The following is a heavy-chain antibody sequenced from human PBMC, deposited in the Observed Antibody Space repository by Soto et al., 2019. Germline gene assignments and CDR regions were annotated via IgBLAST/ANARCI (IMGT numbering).Heavy chain of an antibody. CDR1: GGSFSGYY. V-gene: IGHV4-34*01. J-gene: IGHJ4*02. Sequence: SETLSLTCAVYGGSFSGYYWSWIRQPPGKGLEWIGEINHSGSTNYNPSLKSRVTISVDTSKNQFSLKLSSVTAADTAVYYCARGLSVVAGHFDYWGQGTLVTVSS. CDR3: ARGLSVVAGHFDY. CDR2: INHSGST. D-gene: IGHD6-19*01.